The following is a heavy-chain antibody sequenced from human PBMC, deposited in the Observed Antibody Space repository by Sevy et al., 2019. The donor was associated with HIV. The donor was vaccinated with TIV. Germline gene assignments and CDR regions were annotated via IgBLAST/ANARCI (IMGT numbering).Heavy chain of an antibody. CDR2: ISGSGGST. J-gene: IGHJ3*02. Sequence: GGSLRLSSAASGFTFSSYAMSWVRQAPGKGLEWVSAISGSGGSTYYADSVKGRFTISRDNSKNTLYLQMNSLRAEDTAVYYCARGRIYGSGSGYAFDIWGQGTMVTVSS. CDR3: ARGRIYGSGSGYAFDI. D-gene: IGHD3-10*01. CDR1: GFTFSSYA. V-gene: IGHV3-23*01.